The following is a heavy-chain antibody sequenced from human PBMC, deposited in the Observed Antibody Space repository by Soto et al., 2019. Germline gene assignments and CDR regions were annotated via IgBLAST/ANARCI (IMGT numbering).Heavy chain of an antibody. V-gene: IGHV4-30-4*08. J-gene: IGHJ5*02. D-gene: IGHD4-17*01. Sequence: SETLSLTCAVYGGSFSGYYWSWIRQPPGEGLEWIGYVYYSGSTYYNPSLKSRVTISVDTSKNQFSLKLSSVTAADTAVYYCARSYGDTYNWFDPWGQGTLVTVSS. CDR3: ARSYGDTYNWFDP. CDR1: GGSFSGYY. CDR2: VYYSGST.